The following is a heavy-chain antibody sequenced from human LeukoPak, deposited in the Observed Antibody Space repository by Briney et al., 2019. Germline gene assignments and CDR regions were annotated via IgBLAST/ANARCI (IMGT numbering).Heavy chain of an antibody. V-gene: IGHV3-23*01. Sequence: PGGSLRLSCAASGFTFSNYAMSWVRQAPWERLQWVSGISDSGGNTYYADSVRGRFTISRDNSKNTLYLQMNSLRAEDTAVYYCARHRSSWLIDYWGQGTLVTVSS. CDR3: ARHRSSWLIDY. J-gene: IGHJ4*02. CDR1: GFTFSNYA. D-gene: IGHD6-6*01. CDR2: ISDSGGNT.